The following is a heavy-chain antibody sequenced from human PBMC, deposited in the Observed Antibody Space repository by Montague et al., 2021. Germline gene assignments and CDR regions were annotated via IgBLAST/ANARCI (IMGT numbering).Heavy chain of an antibody. D-gene: IGHD2-21*01. V-gene: IGHV4-61*09. CDR2: IHTTGNT. J-gene: IGHJ6*02. Sequence: TLSLTCSVSGASISTGIYYWSWIRQPAGKGLEWTGHIHTTGNTNYNPSLKSRVTISMDTSTNQFSLNLASVTAADTAVYFCHVWQSYNHGVDLWGLGTPVTVSS. CDR3: HVWQSYNHGVDL. CDR1: GASISTGIYY.